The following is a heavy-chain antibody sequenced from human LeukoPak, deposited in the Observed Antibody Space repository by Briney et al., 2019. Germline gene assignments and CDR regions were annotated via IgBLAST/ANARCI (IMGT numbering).Heavy chain of an antibody. V-gene: IGHV3-74*01. Sequence: GGSLRLSCAASGFTFSSYWMHWVRQVPGKGLVWVARINEHGSTTDYADSVKDRFTVSRDNAWNTLHLQVNSLRAEETAVYYCARDVAGSGSLWGPGALISVSS. D-gene: IGHD3-10*01. J-gene: IGHJ4*02. CDR1: GFTFSSYW. CDR2: INEHGSTT. CDR3: ARDVAGSGSL.